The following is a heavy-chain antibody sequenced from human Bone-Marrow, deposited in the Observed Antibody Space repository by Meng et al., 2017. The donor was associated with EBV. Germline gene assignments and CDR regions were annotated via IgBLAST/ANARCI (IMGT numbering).Heavy chain of an antibody. CDR3: SRDLAGSDDY. V-gene: IGHV3-74*01. J-gene: IGHJ4*02. Sequence: EVQLVESGGALVQPGGSWSLSCEVSGFSFRSYWMHWVRLVPGKGLVWVARNNENGAITNYADSVKGRFTISRDNAKNTLYLQMNSLRAEDTAVYYCSRDLAGSDDYWCQGTLVTVSS. CDR1: GFSFRSYW. CDR2: NNENGAIT. D-gene: IGHD1-14*01.